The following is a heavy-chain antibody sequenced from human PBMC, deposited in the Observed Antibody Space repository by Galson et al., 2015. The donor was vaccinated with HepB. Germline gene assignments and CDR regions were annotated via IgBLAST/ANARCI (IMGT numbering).Heavy chain of an antibody. CDR3: ARGGFGGNWFDP. V-gene: IGHV1-69*02. D-gene: IGHD3-10*01. Sequence: SVKVSCKASGGTSSSYTISWVRQAPGQGLEWMGRIIPILGIANYAQKFQGRVTITADKSTSTAYMELSSLRSEDTAVYYCARGGFGGNWFDPWGQGTLVTVSS. CDR2: IIPILGIA. CDR1: GGTSSSYT. J-gene: IGHJ5*02.